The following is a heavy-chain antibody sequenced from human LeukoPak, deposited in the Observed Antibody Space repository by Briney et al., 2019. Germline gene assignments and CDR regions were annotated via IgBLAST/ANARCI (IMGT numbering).Heavy chain of an antibody. Sequence: HPGGSLRLSCAASGFTFSSYAMGWVRQAPGRGLEWVSSITASGGDTYYADSVKGRFAISRDNSRTTLYLQMNSLRGEDTAVYYCAKYYIKACFDYWGQGALVTVSS. D-gene: IGHD3-10*01. CDR1: GFTFSSYA. CDR2: ITASGGDT. J-gene: IGHJ4*02. V-gene: IGHV3-23*01. CDR3: AKYYIKACFDY.